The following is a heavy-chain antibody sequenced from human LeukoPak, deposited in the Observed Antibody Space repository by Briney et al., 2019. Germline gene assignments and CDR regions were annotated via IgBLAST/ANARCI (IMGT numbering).Heavy chain of an antibody. CDR1: GGSISSGSYY. J-gene: IGHJ4*02. Sequence: SETLSLTCTVSGGSISSGSYYWSWIRQPAGKGLEWIGRIYTSGSTNYNPSLKSRVTISVDTSKNQFSLKLSSVTAADTAVYYCAREATTYGSGSYPDYWGQGTLVTVSS. CDR3: AREATTYGSGSYPDY. D-gene: IGHD3-10*01. CDR2: IYTSGST. V-gene: IGHV4-61*02.